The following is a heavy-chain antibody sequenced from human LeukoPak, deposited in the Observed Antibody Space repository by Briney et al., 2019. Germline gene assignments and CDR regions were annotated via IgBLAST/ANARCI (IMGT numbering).Heavy chain of an antibody. CDR1: GFIFSHYG. CDR3: ARGITMVRGSYYMDV. CDR2: ISYDGSST. V-gene: IGHV3-30*03. Sequence: GGSLRLSCTASGFIFSHYGMHWVRQAPGKGLEWVALISYDGSSTYYADSVKGRFTISRDNAKNSLYLQMNSLRAEDTALYYCARGITMVRGSYYMDVWGKGTTVTVSS. J-gene: IGHJ6*03. D-gene: IGHD3-10*01.